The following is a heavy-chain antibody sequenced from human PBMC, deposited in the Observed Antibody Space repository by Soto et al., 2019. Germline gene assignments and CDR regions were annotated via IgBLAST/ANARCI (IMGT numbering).Heavy chain of an antibody. CDR1: GFSLRTSGAG. J-gene: IGHJ4*02. D-gene: IGHD3-9*01. CDR2: IYWNGDK. V-gene: IGHV2-5*01. Sequence: QITLRESGPTLVKPTQTLTLTCTFSGFSLRTSGAGVGWIRQPPGKALEWLALIYWNGDKRYSPSLMNRLTITKDTSKNQVVLTVTNLDPVDTATYYCAHSARYYDTLSHYYYPLNFDFWGRGTLVTVSS. CDR3: AHSARYYDTLSHYYYPLNFDF.